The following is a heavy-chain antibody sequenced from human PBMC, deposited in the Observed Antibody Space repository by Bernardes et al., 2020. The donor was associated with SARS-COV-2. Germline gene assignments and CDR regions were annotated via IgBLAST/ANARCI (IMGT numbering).Heavy chain of an antibody. V-gene: IGHV2-70*11. D-gene: IGHD2-2*01. CDR2: LDWDDDK. J-gene: IGHJ4*02. Sequence: SGTTLSRHTYTLTLTCSVFGFSLSPTGLCVSWIRQPPAKALEWLARLDWDDDKYCSTSLKTRLTISKDTSKNQVVLTMTNMDPVDTATYYCARMRSTIPALPLDYWGQGTLVTVSS. CDR1: GFSLSPTGLC. CDR3: ARMRSTIPALPLDY.